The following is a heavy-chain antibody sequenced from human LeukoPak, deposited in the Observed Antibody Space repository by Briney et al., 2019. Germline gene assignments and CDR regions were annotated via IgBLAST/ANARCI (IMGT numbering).Heavy chain of an antibody. Sequence: GTSLRLSCAASGFTFTSYTMHWVRQPPGQGLEWVAATSYDGGNRYYADYVKGRFTISRDNSNNTLFLQMKSLRPEDTAVYFCARYSLWFQYYDYWGQGIWVTVSS. CDR2: TSYDGGNR. V-gene: IGHV3-30*01. CDR1: GFTFTSYT. D-gene: IGHD2-21*01. J-gene: IGHJ4*02. CDR3: ARYSLWFQYYDY.